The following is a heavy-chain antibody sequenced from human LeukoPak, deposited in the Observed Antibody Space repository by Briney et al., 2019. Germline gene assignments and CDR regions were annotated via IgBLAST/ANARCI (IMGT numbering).Heavy chain of an antibody. V-gene: IGHV3-9*01. CDR2: MSWNSGSI. CDR1: GFTFDDYA. CDR3: AKGVEMATNGVDY. D-gene: IGHD5-24*01. J-gene: IGHJ4*02. Sequence: GGSLRLSFAASGFTFDDYAMHWVRQAPGKGLEWVSGMSWNSGSIGYADSVKGRFTISRDNAKNSLYLQMNSLRAEDTALYYCAKGVEMATNGVDYWGQGTLVTVSS.